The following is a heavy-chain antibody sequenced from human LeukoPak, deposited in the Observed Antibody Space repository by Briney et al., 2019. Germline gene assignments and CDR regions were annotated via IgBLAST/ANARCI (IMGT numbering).Heavy chain of an antibody. CDR1: GFTFSSYS. Sequence: GGSLRLSCAASGFTFSSYSMNWVRQAPGKGLEWVSSISSSSSYIYYADSVKGRFTISRDNAKNSLYLQMNSLRAEDTAVYYCANSLTYYYGSGSYSDYWGQGTLVTVSS. CDR2: ISSSSSYI. CDR3: ANSLTYYYGSGSYSDY. J-gene: IGHJ4*02. V-gene: IGHV3-21*01. D-gene: IGHD3-10*01.